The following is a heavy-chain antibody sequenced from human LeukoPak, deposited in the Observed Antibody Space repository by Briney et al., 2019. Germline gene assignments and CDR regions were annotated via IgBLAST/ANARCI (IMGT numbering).Heavy chain of an antibody. V-gene: IGHV3-11*01. J-gene: IGHJ6*02. CDR3: ARSIGLTGGGVDV. CDR1: GFTFSDYN. Sequence: GGSLRLSCAASGFTFSDYNMIWVRQAPGKGLEWVSYITNGGSTIHHADSVKGRFTISRDNAKKTLYLQMNSLRAEDTAVYYCARSIGLTGGGVDVWGQGTTVTVSS. CDR2: ITNGGSTI. D-gene: IGHD3-9*01.